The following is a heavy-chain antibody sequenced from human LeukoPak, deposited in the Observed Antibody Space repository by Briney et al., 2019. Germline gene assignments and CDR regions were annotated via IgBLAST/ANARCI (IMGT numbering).Heavy chain of an antibody. CDR3: ARGRGSGRKENWFDP. CDR1: GGSISSHY. CDR2: IYYSGST. D-gene: IGHD3-10*01. Sequence: SETLSLTCTVSGGSISSHYWSWIRQPPGKGLEWIGYIYYSGSTNYNPSLKSRVTISVDTSKNQFSLKLSSVTAADTAVYYCARGRGSGRKENWFDPWGQGTLVTVSS. J-gene: IGHJ5*02. V-gene: IGHV4-59*11.